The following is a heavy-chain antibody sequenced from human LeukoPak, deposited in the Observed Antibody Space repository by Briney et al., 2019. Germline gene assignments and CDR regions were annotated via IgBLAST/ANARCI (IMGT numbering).Heavy chain of an antibody. V-gene: IGHV4-38-2*02. CDR3: ARDGGSYYDSGSYYKTNWFGP. CDR2: IYHIQST. CDR1: GYSISSGYY. Sequence: PSETLSLTCAVSGYSISSGYYWGWIRQPPGKGLEWIGSIYHIQSTYYNPSLTSRVTISVETSKNQFSLKMSSVTAADTAVYYCARDGGSYYDSGSYYKTNWFGPWGQGTLVTVSS. J-gene: IGHJ5*02. D-gene: IGHD3-10*01.